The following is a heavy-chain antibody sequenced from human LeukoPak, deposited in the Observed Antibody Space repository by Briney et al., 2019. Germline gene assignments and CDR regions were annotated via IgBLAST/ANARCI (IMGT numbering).Heavy chain of an antibody. J-gene: IGHJ3*02. D-gene: IGHD3-10*01. CDR3: ARSGEFGAFDI. V-gene: IGHV3-21*01. Sequence: PWGSLRLSCAASEFTFTIYSMNWVRQAPGKGLEWVSSIHSSGSYTYYADSVRGRFTISRDNAKNSVYLQMNSLRAEDTAVYYCARSGEFGAFDIWGQGTMVTVSS. CDR1: EFTFTIYS. CDR2: IHSSGSYT.